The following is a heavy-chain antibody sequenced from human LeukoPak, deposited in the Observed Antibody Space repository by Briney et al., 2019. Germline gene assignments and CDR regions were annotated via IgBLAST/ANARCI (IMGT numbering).Heavy chain of an antibody. CDR2: INHSGST. J-gene: IGHJ4*02. CDR3: ARGHGVLAKFDY. CDR1: GGSFSGYY. D-gene: IGHD2-8*02. Sequence: MASETLSLTCAVYGGSFSGYYWSWIRQPPGKGLEWIGEINHSGSTNYNPSLKSRVTISVDTSKNQFSLKLSSVTAADTAVYYCARGHGVLAKFDYWGQGTLVTVSS. V-gene: IGHV4-34*01.